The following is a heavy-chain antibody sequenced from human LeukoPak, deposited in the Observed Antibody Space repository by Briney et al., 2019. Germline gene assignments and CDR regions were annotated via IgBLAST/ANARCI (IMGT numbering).Heavy chain of an antibody. J-gene: IGHJ1*01. Sequence: SETLSLTCTVSGGSISSYYWSWIRQPPGKGLEWIGSIYYSGSTYYNPSLKSRVTISVDTSKNQFSLKLSSVTAADTAVYYCARLFITSSEYFQHWGQGTLVTVSS. CDR3: ARLFITSSEYFQH. D-gene: IGHD2-2*01. CDR1: GGSISSYY. CDR2: IYYSGST. V-gene: IGHV4-39*01.